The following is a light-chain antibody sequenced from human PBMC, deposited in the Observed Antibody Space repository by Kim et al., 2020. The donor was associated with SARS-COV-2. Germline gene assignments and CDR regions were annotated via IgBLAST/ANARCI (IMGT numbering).Light chain of an antibody. Sequence: DIQMTQSPSSVSASVGDRVTITCRASQGVRSWLAWYQQKAGKAPKLLIYGASSLQSGVPSRFSGSGSGTDFTLTISSLQPEDFATYYCQQANSFPLTFGGGTKVDIK. CDR1: QGVRSW. V-gene: IGKV1-12*01. CDR2: GAS. CDR3: QQANSFPLT. J-gene: IGKJ4*01.